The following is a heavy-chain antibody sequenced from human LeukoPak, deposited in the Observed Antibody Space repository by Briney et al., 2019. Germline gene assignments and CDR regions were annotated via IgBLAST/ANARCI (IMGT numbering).Heavy chain of an antibody. CDR3: ARGKITFGGVIVKTYYFDY. CDR2: IYYSGST. J-gene: IGHJ4*02. D-gene: IGHD3-16*02. Sequence: SETLSLTCTVSGGSISSSSYYWGWIRQPPGKGLEWIGSIYYSGSTYYNPSLKSRVTISVDTSKNQFSLKVSSVTAADTAVYYCARGKITFGGVIVKTYYFDYWGQGTLVTVSS. CDR1: GGSISSSSYY. V-gene: IGHV4-39*07.